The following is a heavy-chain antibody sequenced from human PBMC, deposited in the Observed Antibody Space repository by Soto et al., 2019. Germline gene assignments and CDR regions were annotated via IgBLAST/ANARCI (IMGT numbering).Heavy chain of an antibody. CDR1: GITLTISF. CDR2: ISHDGGNI. CDR3: AREENSSGHAGTFKH. J-gene: IGHJ1*01. D-gene: IGHD3-22*01. Sequence: QVQLVESGGAMVQPGRPRRLSGAASGITLTISFRHWLGQAPGKGPEWGGLISHDGGNIVYAESVKGRFTIARDTSLNTVYLQMNSLTAEDTAIYTCAREENSSGHAGTFKHWGQGTLVTVSS. V-gene: IGHV3-30*03.